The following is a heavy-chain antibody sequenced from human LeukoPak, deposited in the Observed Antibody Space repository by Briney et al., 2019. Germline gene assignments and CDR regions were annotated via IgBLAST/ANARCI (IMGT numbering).Heavy chain of an antibody. D-gene: IGHD7-27*01. J-gene: IGHJ4*02. Sequence: SETLSLTCAVYGGSFSGYYWRWIRQPPGKGLEWIGEINHSGSTNYNPSLKSRVTISVDTSKNQFSLKLSSVTAADTAVYYCAGQETGDRLFDYWGQGTLVTVSS. V-gene: IGHV4-34*01. CDR1: GGSFSGYY. CDR3: AGQETGDRLFDY. CDR2: INHSGST.